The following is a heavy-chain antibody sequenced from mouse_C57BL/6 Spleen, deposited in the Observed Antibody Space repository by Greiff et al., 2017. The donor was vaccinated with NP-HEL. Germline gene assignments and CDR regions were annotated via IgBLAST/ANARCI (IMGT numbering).Heavy chain of an antibody. V-gene: IGHV14-1*01. Sequence: VQLQQSGAELVRPGASVKLSCTASGFNIKDYYMHWVKQRPEQGLEWIGRIDPEDGDTEYAPKFQGKATMTADTSSNTAYLQLSSLTSEDTAFYYCTGYGNYGAMDYWGQGTSVTVSS. D-gene: IGHD2-10*02. CDR3: TGYGNYGAMDY. CDR2: IDPEDGDT. CDR1: GFNIKDYY. J-gene: IGHJ4*01.